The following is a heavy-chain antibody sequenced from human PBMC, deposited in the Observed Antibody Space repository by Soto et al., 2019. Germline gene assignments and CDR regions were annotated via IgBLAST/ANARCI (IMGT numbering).Heavy chain of an antibody. CDR1: GFSFGSYS. D-gene: IGHD3-3*01. Sequence: GGSLRLSCAASGFSFGSYSLSWVRQAPGKGLEWVSTISGSDGKTFYADSVKGRFSISRDTSQSTLYLQMNSLRADDTAMYYCPRWSYLDYCGQRTRIPVSS. CDR2: ISGSDGKT. J-gene: IGHJ4*02. CDR3: PRWSYLDY. V-gene: IGHV3-23*01.